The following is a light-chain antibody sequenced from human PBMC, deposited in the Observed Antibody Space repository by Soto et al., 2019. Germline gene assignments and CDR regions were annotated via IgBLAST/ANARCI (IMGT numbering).Light chain of an antibody. CDR3: HQYYSIPWT. CDR2: WAS. J-gene: IGKJ1*01. V-gene: IGKV4-1*01. Sequence: DIVMTQSPDSLAVSLGETATINCKSSQRVLYSSNNPTYFAWYQQKPGQPPKLLIYWASTRESGVPDRFSGSGSGTDFTLTSSSLRAEDVAVYYCHQYYSIPWTFGQGTKVEIK. CDR1: QRVLYSSNNPTY.